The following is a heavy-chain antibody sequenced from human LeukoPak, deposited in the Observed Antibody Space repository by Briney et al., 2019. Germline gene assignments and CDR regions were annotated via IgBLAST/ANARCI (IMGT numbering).Heavy chain of an antibody. CDR2: ISASNGNT. V-gene: IGHV1-18*01. Sequence: GASVKVSCKASGYTLTSYGISWVRQAPGQGLEWMGWISASNGNTNYAQNLQGRVTMTTDTSTRTAYMELRSLRSDDTAVYYCARQSRYIVYDRENDAFDIWGQGTMVTVSS. J-gene: IGHJ3*02. CDR3: ARQSRYIVYDRENDAFDI. CDR1: GYTLTSYG. D-gene: IGHD5/OR15-5a*01.